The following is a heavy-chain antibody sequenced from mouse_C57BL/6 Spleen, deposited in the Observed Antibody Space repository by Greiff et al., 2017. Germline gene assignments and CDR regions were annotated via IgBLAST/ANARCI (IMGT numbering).Heavy chain of an antibody. CDR3: ARTREDY. V-gene: IGHV1-54*01. CDR1: GYAFTNYL. J-gene: IGHJ4*01. CDR2: INPGSGGT. Sequence: VQLVESGAELVRPGTSVKVSCKASGYAFTNYLIEWVKQRPGQGLEWIGVINPGSGGTNYNEKFKGKATLTADKSSSTAYMQLSSLTAEDSAVYICARTREDYWGQGTSVTVSS.